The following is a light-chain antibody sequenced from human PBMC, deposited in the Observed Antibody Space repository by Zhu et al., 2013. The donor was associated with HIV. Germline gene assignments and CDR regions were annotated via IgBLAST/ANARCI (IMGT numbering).Light chain of an antibody. CDR3: QQYKTFPWT. CDR2: KAS. V-gene: IGKV1-5*03. Sequence: DIQMTQSPSTLVASVGDRVSITCRASQSISTWLAWFQQKPGKAPKLLIHKASSLEPGVSSRFSGSGSETEFTLTISSLRPDDFTVYFCQQYKTFPWTFGQGT. J-gene: IGKJ1*01. CDR1: QSISTW.